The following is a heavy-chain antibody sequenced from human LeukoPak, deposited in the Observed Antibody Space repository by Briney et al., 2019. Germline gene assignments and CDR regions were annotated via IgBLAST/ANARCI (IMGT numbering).Heavy chain of an antibody. CDR1: GYTFTAYY. CDR3: ARRAYCGVDCSPIGHFDL. CDR2: LNPNSGVT. Sequence: TGGSLRLSCAASGYTFTAYYMHWVRQAPGQGLEWVGWLNPNSGVTNYAQKFQGRVTMTRDTSITTAYMELSGLRSDDTAFYYCARRAYCGVDCSPIGHFDLWGRGTLVTVSS. J-gene: IGHJ2*01. D-gene: IGHD2-21*02. V-gene: IGHV1-2*02.